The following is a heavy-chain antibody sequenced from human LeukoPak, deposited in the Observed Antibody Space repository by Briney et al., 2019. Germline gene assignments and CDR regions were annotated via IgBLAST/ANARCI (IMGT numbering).Heavy chain of an antibody. CDR3: AKGIRSTGTYYFDY. D-gene: IGHD1-14*01. Sequence: GGSLRLSCAASGFTFDDYAMHWVRQAPGKGLDWVSGISWNSGSIGYADSVKGRFTISRDNAKNSLYLQMNSLRAEDTALYYCAKGIRSTGTYYFDYWGQGTLVTVSS. J-gene: IGHJ4*02. CDR2: ISWNSGSI. CDR1: GFTFDDYA. V-gene: IGHV3-9*01.